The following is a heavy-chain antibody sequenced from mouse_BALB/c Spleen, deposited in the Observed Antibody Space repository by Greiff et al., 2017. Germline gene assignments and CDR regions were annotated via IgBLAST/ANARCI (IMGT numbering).Heavy chain of an antibody. D-gene: IGHD1-1*01. J-gene: IGHJ2*01. CDR3: ARDYGSSYGY. CDR2: ISYDGSN. Sequence: EVKLLESGPGLVKPSQSLSLTCSVTGYSITSGYYWNWIRQFPGNKLEWMGYISYDGSNNYNPSLKNRISITRDTSKNQFFLKLNSVTTEDTATYYCARDYGSSYGYWGQGTTLTVSS. V-gene: IGHV3-6*02. CDR1: GYSITSGYY.